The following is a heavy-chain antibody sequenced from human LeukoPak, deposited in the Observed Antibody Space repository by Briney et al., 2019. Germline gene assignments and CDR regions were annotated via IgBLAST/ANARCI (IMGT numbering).Heavy chain of an antibody. CDR2: IRYDGSNK. CDR1: GFTFSSYG. V-gene: IGHV3-30*02. J-gene: IGHJ6*03. Sequence: GGSLRLSCAASGFTFSSYGIHWVRQAPGKGLEWVAFIRYDGSNKCHADSVKGRFTISRDNSKNTVDLQMNSLRPEDTAVYFCAKEYGYDYNYFYSMDVWGKGTTVTISS. CDR3: AKEYGYDYNYFYSMDV. D-gene: IGHD1-1*01.